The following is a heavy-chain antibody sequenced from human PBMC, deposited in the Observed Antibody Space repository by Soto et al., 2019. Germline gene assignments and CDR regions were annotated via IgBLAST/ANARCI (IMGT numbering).Heavy chain of an antibody. J-gene: IGHJ5*02. CDR1: GFTFSNAW. Sequence: GGSLRLSCAASGFTFSNAWMNWVRQAPGRGPEWVARFKSKADGGTTDYAAPVEGRFIISRDDSKSILYLQMNSLRTEDTAVYFCTTRLYHWGQGTLVTVSS. CDR2: FKSKADGGTT. V-gene: IGHV3-15*07. CDR3: TTRLYH.